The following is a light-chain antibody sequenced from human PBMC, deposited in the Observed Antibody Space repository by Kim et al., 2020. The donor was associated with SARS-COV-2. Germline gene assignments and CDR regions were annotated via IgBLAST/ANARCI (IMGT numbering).Light chain of an antibody. CDR1: QSILYSSNKKNY. J-gene: IGKJ2*01. CDR3: QQYYSTPYT. V-gene: IGKV4-1*01. Sequence: RATINCKSSQSILYSSNKKNYLGWYQHKPGQPPKLLISWASIRGSGVSDRFSGSGSGTDFTLTISSLQAEDVAVYYCQQYYSTPYTFGQGTKLEI. CDR2: WAS.